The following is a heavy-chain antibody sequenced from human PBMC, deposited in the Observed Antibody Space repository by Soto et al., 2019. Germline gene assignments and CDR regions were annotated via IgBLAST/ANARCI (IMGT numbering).Heavy chain of an antibody. CDR1: GFTFSSYS. J-gene: IGHJ6*02. Sequence: GGSLRLSCAASGFTFSSYSMNWVRQAPGKGLEWVSYISSSSSTIYYADSVKGRFTISRDNAKNSLYLQMNSLRDEDTAVYYCARDFDYYDSSGYYSYYYYGMDVWGQGTTVTVSS. V-gene: IGHV3-48*02. CDR2: ISSSSSTI. CDR3: ARDFDYYDSSGYYSYYYYGMDV. D-gene: IGHD3-22*01.